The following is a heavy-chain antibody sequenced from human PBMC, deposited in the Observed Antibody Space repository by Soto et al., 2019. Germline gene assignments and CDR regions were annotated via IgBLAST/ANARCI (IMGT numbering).Heavy chain of an antibody. J-gene: IGHJ4*02. CDR2: ISSSSSTI. D-gene: IGHD3-9*01. CDR3: ARDPRDYDISNGPIDFDY. CDR1: GFTFSSYS. V-gene: IGHV3-48*02. Sequence: GGSLRLSCGACGFTFSSYSMNWVRQAQGKGLEWVSYISSSSSTIYYADSVKGRFTISRDNAKNSLYLQMNSLRDETTAVYYCARDPRDYDISNGPIDFDYWGQGTLVTVSS.